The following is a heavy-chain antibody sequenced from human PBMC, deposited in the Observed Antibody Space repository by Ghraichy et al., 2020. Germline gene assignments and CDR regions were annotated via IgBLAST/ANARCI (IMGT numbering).Heavy chain of an antibody. Sequence: ASVKVSCTASGYTFAGYDMHWVRQAPGQGLEWMGCINPNSGVTDYALQYEGRVTMTTDTSVSTAYMELGSLRSDDTAVYYCARGYTSGSLGYWGQGTLVTVSS. CDR2: INPNSGVT. CDR1: GYTFAGYD. J-gene: IGHJ4*02. V-gene: IGHV1-2*02. CDR3: ARGYTSGSLGY. D-gene: IGHD6-19*01.